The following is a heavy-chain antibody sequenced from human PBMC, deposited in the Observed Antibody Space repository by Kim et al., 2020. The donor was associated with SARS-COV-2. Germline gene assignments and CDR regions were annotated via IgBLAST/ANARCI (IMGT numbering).Heavy chain of an antibody. J-gene: IGHJ2*01. V-gene: IGHV4-39*07. CDR3: ARDAYGSKWLVQVKNWYFDL. D-gene: IGHD6-19*01. Sequence: RVTISVDTSKNQFSLKLSSVTAADTAVYYCARDAYGSKWLVQVKNWYFDLWGRGTLVTVSS.